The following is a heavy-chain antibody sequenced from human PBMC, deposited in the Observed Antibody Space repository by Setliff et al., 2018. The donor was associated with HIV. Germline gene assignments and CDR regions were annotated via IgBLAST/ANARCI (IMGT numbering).Heavy chain of an antibody. V-gene: IGHV4-39*01. J-gene: IGHJ6*03. D-gene: IGHD2-2*01. CDR3: ARHGQDYQLGYYYYYMDV. Sequence: PSETLSLTCTVPGGSISSGSYFWTWLRQPAGKGLGWIGTIYFTGSAYYNPSLKSRVTILVDTSKNQFSLKLSSVTAAGTAVYYCARHGQDYQLGYYYYYMDVWGKGTTVTVSS. CDR1: GGSISSGSYF. CDR2: IYFTGSA.